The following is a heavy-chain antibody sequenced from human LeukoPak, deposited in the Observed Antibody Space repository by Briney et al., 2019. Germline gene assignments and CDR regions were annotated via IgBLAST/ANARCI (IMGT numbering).Heavy chain of an antibody. CDR1: GYTFTIYA. CDR3: ASDPWGRSILSY. Sequence: ASVTVSFTGSGYTFTIYAMHWVGQAPGQRLDWMGWINAGNCNTKYLQKFQGRVTITRDTSASTNYMELSRLRSEDTAVYYFASDPWGRSILSYWGQGTLVTVSS. J-gene: IGHJ4*02. CDR2: INAGNCNT. V-gene: IGHV1-3*01. D-gene: IGHD3-9*01.